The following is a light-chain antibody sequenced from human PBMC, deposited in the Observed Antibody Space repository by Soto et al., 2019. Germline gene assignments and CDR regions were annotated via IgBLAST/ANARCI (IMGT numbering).Light chain of an antibody. CDR2: GAS. CDR3: QQYGSSPSIT. Sequence: EIVLTQSPGTLSLSPGEGATLSCRASQSVSSSYLAWYQQKPGQAPRLLIYGASSRATGIPDRFSGSGSGTDFTLTISRLEPEDVAVYYCQQYGSSPSITFGQGTRLEIK. CDR1: QSVSSSY. J-gene: IGKJ5*01. V-gene: IGKV3-20*01.